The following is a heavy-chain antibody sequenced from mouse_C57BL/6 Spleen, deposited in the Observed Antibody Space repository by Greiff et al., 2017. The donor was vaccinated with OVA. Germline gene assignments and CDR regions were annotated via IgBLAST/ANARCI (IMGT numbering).Heavy chain of an antibody. D-gene: IGHD4-1*01. J-gene: IGHJ4*01. CDR1: GFTFSDYY. CDR3: ARQTGTGSAMDY. V-gene: IGHV5-12*01. Sequence: DVKLVESGGGLVQPGGSLKLSCAASGFTFSDYYMYWVRQTPEKRLEWVAYISNGGGSTYYPDTVKGRFTISRDNAKNTLYLQMSRLKSEDTAMYYCARQTGTGSAMDYWGQGTSVTVSS. CDR2: ISNGGGST.